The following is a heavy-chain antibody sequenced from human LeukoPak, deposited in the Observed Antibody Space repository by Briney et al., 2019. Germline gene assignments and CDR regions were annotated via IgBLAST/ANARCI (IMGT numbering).Heavy chain of an antibody. CDR1: GFTLSSYS. Sequence: GGSLRLSCAASGFTLSSYSMNWVRQAPGKGLEWVSYISSSSSTIYYADSVKGRFTISRDNAKNTLYLQMNSPRVEDTAVYYCAREGEDLSSGDEYDAFDIWGQGTMVTVSS. V-gene: IGHV3-48*04. CDR3: AREGEDLSSGDEYDAFDI. CDR2: ISSSSSTI. J-gene: IGHJ3*02. D-gene: IGHD2-15*01.